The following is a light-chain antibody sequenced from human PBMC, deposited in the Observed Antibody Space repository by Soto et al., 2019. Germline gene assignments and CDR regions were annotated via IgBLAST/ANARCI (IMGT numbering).Light chain of an antibody. V-gene: IGKV3-20*01. J-gene: IGKJ5*01. CDR2: GAS. CDR3: QQYGSSPPIT. CDR1: QSVSGSY. Sequence: EIVMTQSPDTLSVSPGERATLSCTSSQSVSGSYLAWYQQKPGQAPRLLIYGASSRATGIPDRFSGSGSGTDFTLTISRLEPEDFAVYYCQQYGSSPPITLGQGTRLEIK.